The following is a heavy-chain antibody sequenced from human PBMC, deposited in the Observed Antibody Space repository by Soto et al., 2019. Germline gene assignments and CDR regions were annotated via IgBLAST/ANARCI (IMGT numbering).Heavy chain of an antibody. V-gene: IGHV1-69*08. Sequence: QVQLVQSGAEVKKPGSSVKVSCKASGGTFSSYTISWVRQAPGQGLEWMGMIIPILGIANYAQKFQGRVTITADKSTSTAYRELSSLRSEDTAVYYCARDNRGGYCSGGSCYPFDYWGQGTLVSVSS. D-gene: IGHD2-15*01. CDR2: IIPILGIA. CDR3: ARDNRGGYCSGGSCYPFDY. J-gene: IGHJ4*02. CDR1: GGTFSSYT.